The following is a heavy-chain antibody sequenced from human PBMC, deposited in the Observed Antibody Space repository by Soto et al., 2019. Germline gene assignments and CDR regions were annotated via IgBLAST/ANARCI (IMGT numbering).Heavy chain of an antibody. Sequence: QVQLQESGPRLVKPSETLSLTCTVSGGSVSSRSFYWSWLRQSTGRGLEWIGYIHDSYSTNYSPSLKSRVTISVDTSKNQFALRLRSVTTADTAVYYCARVPSRPLTADAQGDWIPYYAMDVWGQGTTVTVSS. CDR3: ARVPSRPLTADAQGDWIPYYAMDV. V-gene: IGHV4-61*01. CDR1: GGSVSSRSFY. CDR2: IHDSYST. J-gene: IGHJ6*02. D-gene: IGHD1-1*01.